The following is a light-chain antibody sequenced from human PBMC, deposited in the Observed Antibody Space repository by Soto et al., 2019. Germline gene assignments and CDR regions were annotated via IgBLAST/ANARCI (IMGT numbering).Light chain of an antibody. CDR2: SAS. V-gene: IGKV1-39*01. CDR1: QSISDY. Sequence: DIQMTQSPPSLSASVGDRVTISCRASQSISDYINWYQQKPGKAPKLLIYSASSLQSGVPSRFSGSGSGTDFTLTISSLQPEDFATYYCQQSFSTPRYTFGPGTKVDI. CDR3: QQSFSTPRYT. J-gene: IGKJ3*01.